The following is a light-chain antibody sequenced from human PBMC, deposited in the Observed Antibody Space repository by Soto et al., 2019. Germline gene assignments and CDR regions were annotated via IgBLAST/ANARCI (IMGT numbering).Light chain of an antibody. Sequence: QSALTQPPSVSGTPGQRVTGSCSGGRSNIGSNTVHWYQQLPGAAPKLLIYRDNQRPSGVPDRFAASNSVTSASLAISGLQAEDEGNYYCVASAASNNVLYVFGTGTKATVL. J-gene: IGLJ1*01. CDR3: VASAASNNVLYV. CDR1: RSNIGSNT. CDR2: RDN. V-gene: IGLV1-44*01.